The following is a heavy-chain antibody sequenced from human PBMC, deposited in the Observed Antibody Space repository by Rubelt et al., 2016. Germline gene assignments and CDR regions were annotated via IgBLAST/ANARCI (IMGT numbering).Heavy chain of an antibody. CDR1: SSYG. J-gene: IGHJ4*02. CDR2: ISYDGSDK. Sequence: SSYGLHWVRQAPGKGLEWLAVISYDGSDKYHADSVKGRFTISRDNSKNTLYLQMNNLRVEDSAVYHCAKDSTWAFDFWGQGTRVTVSS. V-gene: IGHV3-30*04. CDR3: AKDSTWAFDF.